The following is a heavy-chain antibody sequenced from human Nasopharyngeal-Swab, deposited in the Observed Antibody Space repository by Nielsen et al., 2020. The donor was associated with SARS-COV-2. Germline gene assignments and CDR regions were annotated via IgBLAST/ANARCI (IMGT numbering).Heavy chain of an antibody. CDR1: GFTFSSYE. J-gene: IGHJ4*02. D-gene: IGHD5-12*01. Sequence: GGSLRLSCAASGFTFSSYEMNWVRQAPGKGLEWVSYISSSGSTIYYADSVKGRFTISRDNAKNSLYLQMNSLRAEDTAVYYCASDEYGGYILDYWGQGTLVTVSS. CDR3: ASDEYGGYILDY. V-gene: IGHV3-48*03. CDR2: ISSSGSTI.